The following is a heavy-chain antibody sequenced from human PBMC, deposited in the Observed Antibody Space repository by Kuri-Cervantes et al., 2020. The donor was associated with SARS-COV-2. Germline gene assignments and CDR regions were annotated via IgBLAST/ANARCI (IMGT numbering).Heavy chain of an antibody. V-gene: IGHV3-30-3*01. Sequence: GESLKISCAASGFTFSSYAMSRVRQAPGKGLEWVAVISYDGSNKYYADSVKGRFTISRDNSKNALYLQMNSLRAEDTAVYYCARDSSTQQLPAEYFQHWGQGTLVTVSS. CDR2: ISYDGSNK. CDR1: GFTFSSYA. D-gene: IGHD6-13*01. J-gene: IGHJ1*01. CDR3: ARDSSTQQLPAEYFQH.